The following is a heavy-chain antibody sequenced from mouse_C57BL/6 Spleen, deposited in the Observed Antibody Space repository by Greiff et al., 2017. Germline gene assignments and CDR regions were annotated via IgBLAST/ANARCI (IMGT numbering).Heavy chain of an antibody. Sequence: QVQLQQSGAELMKPGASVKLSCKATGYTFTGYWIEWVKQRPGHGLEWIGEILPGSGSTNYNEKIKGTATFTADTSSNTASMQLNSLTTEVSAIYYCAREYYDYVEGYWGQGTLVTVAA. V-gene: IGHV1-9*01. CDR2: ILPGSGST. CDR1: GYTFTGYW. CDR3: AREYYDYVEGY. D-gene: IGHD2-4*01. J-gene: IGHJ3*01.